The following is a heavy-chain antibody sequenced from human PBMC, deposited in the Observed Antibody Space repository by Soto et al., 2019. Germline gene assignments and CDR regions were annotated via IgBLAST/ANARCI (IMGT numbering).Heavy chain of an antibody. J-gene: IGHJ4*02. Sequence: EVQVVESGGGLVQPGGSLRLSCAGSGFTLSSYWMHWVRQAPGKGLVWVSRINGDGRSTSYADSVKGRFTISRDNAKNTLYLQMNSQRVEDTAVYYCARQLYFSDSSGFCYWGRGTLVAVSS. CDR3: ARQLYFSDSSGFCY. D-gene: IGHD3-22*01. V-gene: IGHV3-74*01. CDR2: INGDGRST. CDR1: GFTLSSYW.